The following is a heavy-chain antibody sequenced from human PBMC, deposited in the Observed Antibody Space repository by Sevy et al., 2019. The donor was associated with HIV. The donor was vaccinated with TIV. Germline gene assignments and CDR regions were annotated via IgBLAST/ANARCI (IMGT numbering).Heavy chain of an antibody. J-gene: IGHJ6*02. CDR3: AGVEVVTARVYYYYGMDV. CDR1: GGTFSSYA. CDR2: IIPIFGTA. Sequence: ASVKVSCKASGGTFSSYAISWVRQAPGQGLEWMGGIIPIFGTANYAQKFQGRVTITADESTSTAYMELSSLRSEDTAVYYCAGVEVVTARVYYYYGMDVWGQGTTVTVSS. V-gene: IGHV1-69*13. D-gene: IGHD2-21*02.